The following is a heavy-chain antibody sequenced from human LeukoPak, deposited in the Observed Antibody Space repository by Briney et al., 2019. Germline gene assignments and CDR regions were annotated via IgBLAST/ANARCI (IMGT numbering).Heavy chain of an antibody. J-gene: IGHJ6*02. CDR3: ASLARPYYYYGMDV. CDR1: GGSISSSSYY. CDR2: IYYSGST. V-gene: IGHV4-39*01. D-gene: IGHD6-6*01. Sequence: SETLSLTCTVSGGSISSSSYYWGWIRQPPGKGLEWIGSIYYSGSTYYNPSLKSRVTISADTSKNQFSLKLSSVTAADTAVYYCASLARPYYYYGMDVWGQGTTVTVSS.